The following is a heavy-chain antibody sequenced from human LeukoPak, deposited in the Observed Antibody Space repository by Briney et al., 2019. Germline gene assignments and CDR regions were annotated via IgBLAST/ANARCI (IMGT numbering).Heavy chain of an antibody. CDR3: AGSRYPEPQDLDY. D-gene: IGHD2-15*01. CDR2: ISADRNVI. J-gene: IGHJ4*02. CDR1: GLTFNIYE. Sequence: GGSLRLSCAASGLTFNIYEMNWVRQAPGKGLEWISYISADRNVIYYADSVKGRFIISRDNAKNSLYLQMNSLRAEDTAVYYCAGSRYPEPQDLDYWGQGTLVSVSS. V-gene: IGHV3-48*03.